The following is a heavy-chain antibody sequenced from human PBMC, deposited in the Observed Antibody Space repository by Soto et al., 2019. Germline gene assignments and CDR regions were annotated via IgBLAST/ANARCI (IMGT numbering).Heavy chain of an antibody. Sequence: EVQLVESGGGLVKPGGSLRLSCAASGFTFSSYSMNWVRQAPGKGLEWVASISSSSSYIYYADSVKGRFTIFRDNANHSLYLQIKSLRAEDTAVYYCWLYCPHCVVCRGGMDVRGQGTTVTVSS. CDR3: WLYCPHCVVCRGGMDV. CDR2: ISSSSSYI. V-gene: IGHV3-21*01. CDR1: GFTFSSYS. J-gene: IGHJ6*02. D-gene: IGHD2-8*01.